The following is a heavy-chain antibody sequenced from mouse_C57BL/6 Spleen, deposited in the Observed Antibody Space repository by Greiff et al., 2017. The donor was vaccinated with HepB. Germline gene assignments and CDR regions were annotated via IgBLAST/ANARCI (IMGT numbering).Heavy chain of an antibody. V-gene: IGHV5-17*01. CDR2: ISSGSSTI. CDR1: GFTFSDYG. Sequence: DVKLVESGGGLVKPGGSLKLSCAASGFTFSDYGMHWVRQAPEKGLEWVAYISSGSSTIYYADTVKGRFTISRDNAKNTLFLQMTSLRSEDTAMYYCARGDYYGRAWFAYWGQGTLVTVSA. J-gene: IGHJ3*01. CDR3: ARGDYYGRAWFAY. D-gene: IGHD1-1*01.